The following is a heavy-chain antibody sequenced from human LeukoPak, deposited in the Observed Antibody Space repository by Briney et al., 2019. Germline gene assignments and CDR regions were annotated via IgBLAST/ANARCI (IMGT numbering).Heavy chain of an antibody. V-gene: IGHV3-74*01. J-gene: IGHJ4*02. CDR3: ITDLG. CDR2: VDHGGSGT. Sequence: GGSLRLSCATSGFAFTSYWMHWVRQVAGKGLVWLARVDHGGSGTNYADSVKGRFTISRDNAKSTVYLQMNSLRVEDTAVYYCITDLGWGQGTLVTVSS. D-gene: IGHD1-14*01. CDR1: GFAFTSYW.